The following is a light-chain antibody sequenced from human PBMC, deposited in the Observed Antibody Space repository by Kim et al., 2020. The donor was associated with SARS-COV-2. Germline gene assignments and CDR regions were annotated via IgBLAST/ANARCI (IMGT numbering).Light chain of an antibody. CDR1: QGISSY. J-gene: IGKJ4*01. CDR2: SAS. V-gene: IGKV1-9*01. CDR3: QQLHGYPLT. Sequence: ASVGDRVTITCRASQGISSYLAWYQQKPGLAPKVLIYSASTLQSGVPSRCSGSGSGTDFTLTINSLQPEDFATYYCQQLHGYPLTFGGGTKVDIK.